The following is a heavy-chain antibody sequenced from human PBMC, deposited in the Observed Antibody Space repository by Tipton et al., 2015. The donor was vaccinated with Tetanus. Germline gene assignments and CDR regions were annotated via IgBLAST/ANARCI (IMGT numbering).Heavy chain of an antibody. CDR2: ISSSSSYI. Sequence: SLRLSCAASGFTFSSYSMNWVRQAPGKGLEWVSSISSSSSYIYYADSVKGRFTISRDNAKNSLYLQMNSLRAEDTAVYYCARDRIEDGYNGGLDYWGQGTLVTVSS. CDR3: ARDRIEDGYNGGLDY. D-gene: IGHD5-24*01. CDR1: GFTFSSYS. J-gene: IGHJ4*02. V-gene: IGHV3-21*01.